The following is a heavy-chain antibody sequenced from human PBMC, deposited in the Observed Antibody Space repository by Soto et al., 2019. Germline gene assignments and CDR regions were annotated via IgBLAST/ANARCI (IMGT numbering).Heavy chain of an antibody. CDR1: GFTFTSSA. V-gene: IGHV1-58*01. J-gene: IGHJ3*02. CDR3: AAVGGYSSGPEAFDI. Sequence: ASVKVSCKASGFTFTSSAVQWVRQARGQRLEWIGWIVVGSGNTNYAQKFQERVTITRDMSTSTAYMELSSLRSEDTAVYYCAAVGGYSSGPEAFDIWGQGTMVTVSS. CDR2: IVVGSGNT. D-gene: IGHD6-19*01.